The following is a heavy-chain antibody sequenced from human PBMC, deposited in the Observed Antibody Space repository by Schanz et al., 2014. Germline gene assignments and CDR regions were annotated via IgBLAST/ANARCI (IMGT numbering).Heavy chain of an antibody. V-gene: IGHV3-30*18. CDR2: ISYHGSEK. CDR3: AKRLGALPAATNYYFYAMDA. Sequence: QVQLVESGGSVVQPGRSLRLSCAGSGFSFSDYGMHWVRQAPGRGLEWVAVISYHGSEKYYADSVKGRFTVSRDNSKNTLHLQMNSLSTEDTAVYYCAKRLGALPAATNYYFYAMDAWGQGTTVTVSS. J-gene: IGHJ6*02. D-gene: IGHD2-15*01. CDR1: GFSFSDYG.